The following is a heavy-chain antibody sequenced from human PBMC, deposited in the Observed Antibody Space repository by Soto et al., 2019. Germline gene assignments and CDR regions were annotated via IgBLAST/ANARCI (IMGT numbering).Heavy chain of an antibody. Sequence: SETLSLTCTVSGDSISTGNSISSYFWSWIRQPPGKGLERIGYIYYTGSTNYNPSLKSRVTISLDTSKNQYSLRLTSVTAADTAVYYCARRVRGGSEYFDYWGQGTLVTVSS. CDR2: IYYTGST. J-gene: IGHJ4*02. V-gene: IGHV4-61*01. D-gene: IGHD3-10*01. CDR3: ARRVRGGSEYFDY. CDR1: GDSISTGNSISSYF.